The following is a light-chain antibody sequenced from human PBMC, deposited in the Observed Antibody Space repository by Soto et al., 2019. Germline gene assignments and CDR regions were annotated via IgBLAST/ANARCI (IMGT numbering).Light chain of an antibody. CDR2: GAS. J-gene: IGKJ3*01. V-gene: IGKV3-20*01. CDR3: QQHGSSPFT. Sequence: EIVLTQSPGTLALSPGERATLSCRASQSVNNNYLTWYQQKRGQAPRLLIHGASSRATGIPDRFSGSGSGTDFTLTISRLGPEDFAVYYCQQHGSSPFTFGPGTRVGIK. CDR1: QSVNNNY.